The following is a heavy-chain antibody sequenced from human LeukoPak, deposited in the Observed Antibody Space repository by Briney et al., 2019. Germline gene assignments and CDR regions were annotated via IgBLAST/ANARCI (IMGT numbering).Heavy chain of an antibody. V-gene: IGHV3-21*01. CDR2: ISISSRYI. J-gene: IGHJ6*02. CDR1: GFTFSSYT. D-gene: IGHD3-10*01. CDR3: TREVLVRGVRYHGMDV. Sequence: GGSLRLSCAASGFTFSSYTMNWVRQAPGQGLEWVSSISISSRYIYYADSVKGRFTISRDNSKNTLYLQMDSLRSEDTAVYYCTREVLVRGVRYHGMDVWGQGTTVTVSS.